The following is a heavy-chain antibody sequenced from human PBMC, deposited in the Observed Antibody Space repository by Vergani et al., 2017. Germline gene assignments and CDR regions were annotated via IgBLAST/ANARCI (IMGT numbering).Heavy chain of an antibody. CDR1: GYSFTSYW. CDR2: IYPGDSDT. Sequence: EVQLVQSGAEVKKPGESLKISCKGSGYSFTSYWIGWVRQMPGKGLEWMGIIYPGDSDTRYSPSFQVQVTISADKSISTAYLQGSSLKASDTAMYYCARHREWFRGPRDIDYWGQGTLVTVSS. J-gene: IGHJ4*02. CDR3: ARHREWFRGPRDIDY. D-gene: IGHD3-3*01. V-gene: IGHV5-51*01.